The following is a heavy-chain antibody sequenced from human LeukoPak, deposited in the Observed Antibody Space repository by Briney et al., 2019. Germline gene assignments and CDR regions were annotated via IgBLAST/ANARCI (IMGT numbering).Heavy chain of an antibody. D-gene: IGHD3-3*01. V-gene: IGHV5-51*01. CDR3: LTQTIDVGFDI. CDR1: GYDFNSYW. J-gene: IGHJ3*02. Sequence: GESLKISCKGFGYDFNSYWIGWVRQMPGKGLDWMGIIYPGDSDTRYSPSFQGQVTISADKSFSTTYLQWSSLKASDTAIYYCLTQTIDVGFDIWGQGTMVTVSS. CDR2: IYPGDSDT.